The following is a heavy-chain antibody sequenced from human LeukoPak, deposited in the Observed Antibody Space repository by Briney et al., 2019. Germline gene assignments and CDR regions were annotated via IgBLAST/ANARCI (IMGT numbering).Heavy chain of an antibody. V-gene: IGHV4-30-4*08. D-gene: IGHD4-17*01. CDR1: GGSISSSSYY. CDR3: ARARARDYGVNWFDS. CDR2: IYYSGTT. Sequence: SETLSLTCIVSGGSISSSSYYWGWIRQPPGKGLEWIGYIYYSGTTYYNPSLKSRLTISVDTSKNQFSLKLSSLTAADTAVYYCARARARDYGVNWFDSWGQGTLVTVSS. J-gene: IGHJ5*01.